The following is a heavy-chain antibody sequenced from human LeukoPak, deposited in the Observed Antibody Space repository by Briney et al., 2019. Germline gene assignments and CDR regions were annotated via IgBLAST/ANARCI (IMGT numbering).Heavy chain of an antibody. CDR1: GFTFSYSW. Sequence: GGSLRLSCAASGFTFSYSWMYWLRQAPAEGLVWVSRINPDGSVTAYADSVKGRFTISRDNAKNTFYLQMNSLRAEDTAGYYCKTLVPAGWGQGTLVTVSS. D-gene: IGHD2-2*01. CDR2: INPDGSVT. J-gene: IGHJ4*02. V-gene: IGHV3-74*01. CDR3: KTLVPAG.